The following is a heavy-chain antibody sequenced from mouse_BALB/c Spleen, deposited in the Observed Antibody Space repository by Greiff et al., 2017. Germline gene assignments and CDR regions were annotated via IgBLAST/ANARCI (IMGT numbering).Heavy chain of an antibody. D-gene: IGHD1-1*01. V-gene: IGHV8-12*01. Sequence: ESGPGILQPSQTLSLTCSFSGFSLSTSGMGVSWIRQPSGKGLEWLAHIYWDDDKRYNPSLKSRLTISKDTSRNQVFLKITSVDTADTATYYCARRATTVPFDYWCQGTTLTVSS. CDR2: IYWDDDK. CDR1: GFSLSTSGMG. CDR3: ARRATTVPFDY. J-gene: IGHJ2*01.